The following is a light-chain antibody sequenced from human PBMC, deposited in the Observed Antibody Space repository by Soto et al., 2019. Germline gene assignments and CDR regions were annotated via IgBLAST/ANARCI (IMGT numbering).Light chain of an antibody. V-gene: IGKV3-15*01. J-gene: IGKJ2*01. CDR3: KQYNNWPPYT. CDR1: QNIGSN. Sequence: EVVMTQSPATLSASPGERVILSCRASQNIGSNLAWYQQRPGQAPRLLMYGASTRATETPARFSGSGSATDFTLTISSLQSEDFAVYYYKQYNNWPPYTFGQGTKLEIK. CDR2: GAS.